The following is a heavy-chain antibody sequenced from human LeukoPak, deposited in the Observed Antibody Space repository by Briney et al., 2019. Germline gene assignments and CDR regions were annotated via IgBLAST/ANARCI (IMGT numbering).Heavy chain of an antibody. CDR2: INSDGSST. CDR3: ARDRPTYSSGDYYYYMDV. V-gene: IGHV3-74*01. J-gene: IGHJ6*03. CDR1: GFTFSSYW. Sequence: GGSLRLSCAASGFTFSSYWMHWVRQAPGKGLVWVSRINSDGSSTSYADSVKGRFTISRDNAKNTLYLQMNSLRAEDTAVYYCARDRPTYSSGDYYYYMDVWGKGTTVTISS. D-gene: IGHD6-19*01.